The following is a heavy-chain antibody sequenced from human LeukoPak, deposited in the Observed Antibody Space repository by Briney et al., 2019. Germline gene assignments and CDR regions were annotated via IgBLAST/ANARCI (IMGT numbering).Heavy chain of an antibody. CDR3: ARHAAGTWYFDY. D-gene: IGHD6-13*01. Sequence: SETLSLTCTVSGGSISSYYWSWIPQPPGKGLEWIGYIYYSGSTNYNPSLKSRVTISLDTSKNQFSLKLSSVTAADTAVYYCARHAAGTWYFDYWGQGTLVTVSS. J-gene: IGHJ4*02. V-gene: IGHV4-59*01. CDR2: IYYSGST. CDR1: GGSISSYY.